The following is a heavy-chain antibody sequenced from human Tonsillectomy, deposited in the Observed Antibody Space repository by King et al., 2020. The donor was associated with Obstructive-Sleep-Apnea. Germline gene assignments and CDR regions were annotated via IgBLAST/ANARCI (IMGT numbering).Heavy chain of an antibody. V-gene: IGHV3-23*04. CDR1: GFTFSSYA. D-gene: IGHD6-19*01. J-gene: IGHJ4*02. Sequence: VQLVESGGGFVQPGGSLRLSCAASGFTFSSYAMSWFRQAPGQGLEWFSGISGGGGCEYYADSVKGRFTISRDNSKNTLYLQMNSLRAEDTAVYYCAKDRKNIAVAGTDLWGQGTLVTVSS. CDR2: ISGGGGCE. CDR3: AKDRKNIAVAGTDL.